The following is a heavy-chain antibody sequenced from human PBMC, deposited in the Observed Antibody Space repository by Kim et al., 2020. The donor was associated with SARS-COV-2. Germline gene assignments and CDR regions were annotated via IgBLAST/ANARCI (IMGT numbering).Heavy chain of an antibody. J-gene: IGHJ6*02. V-gene: IGHV1-69*04. D-gene: IGHD3-10*01. Sequence: SVKVSCKASGGTFSSYAISWVRQAPGQGLEWMGRIIPILGIANYAQKFQGRVTITADKSTSTAYMELSSLRSEDTAVYYCARTVGSGSYYVNYYGMDVWGQGTTVTVSS. CDR2: IIPILGIA. CDR1: GGTFSSYA. CDR3: ARTVGSGSYYVNYYGMDV.